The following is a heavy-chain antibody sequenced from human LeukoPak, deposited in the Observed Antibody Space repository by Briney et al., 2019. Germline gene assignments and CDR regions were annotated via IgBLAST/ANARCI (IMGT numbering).Heavy chain of an antibody. J-gene: IGHJ4*02. CDR3: ARDREFYGSGSYYPY. CDR2: IYYSGST. D-gene: IGHD3-10*01. Sequence: TPSETLSLTCTVSGGSISSSSYYWGWIRQPPGKGLEWIGSIYYSGSTYYNPSLKSRVTISVDTSKNQFSLKLSSVTAADTAVYYCARDREFYGSGSYYPYWGQGTLVTVSS. V-gene: IGHV4-39*07. CDR1: GGSISSSSYY.